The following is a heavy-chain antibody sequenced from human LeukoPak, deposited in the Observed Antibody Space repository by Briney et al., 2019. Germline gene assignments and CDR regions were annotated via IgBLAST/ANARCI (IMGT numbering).Heavy chain of an antibody. Sequence: SVKVSFKASGGTFSSYAISWVRQAPGQGLEWMGGIIPIFGTANYAQKFQGRVTITADESRNSAYMELSSLRSEDTAVYYCARAEEWRYSYRLWGQGTLVTVSS. V-gene: IGHV1-69*13. CDR2: IIPIFGTA. CDR1: GGTFSSYA. CDR3: ARAEEWRYSYRL. J-gene: IGHJ4*02. D-gene: IGHD5-18*01.